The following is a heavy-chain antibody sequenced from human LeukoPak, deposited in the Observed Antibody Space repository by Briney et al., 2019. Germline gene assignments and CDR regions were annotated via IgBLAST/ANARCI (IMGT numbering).Heavy chain of an antibody. D-gene: IGHD5-18*01. CDR3: ARALDTPTNDY. J-gene: IGHJ4*02. CDR2: ISVYNGNT. Sequence: GASAKVSCKASGYTFTSYGINWVRQAPGQGLEWMGWISVYNGNTLYAQRLQGRVTMTTDTSTSTAYMDLRSLRSDDTAVYYCARALDTPTNDYWGQGTLVTVSS. V-gene: IGHV1-18*01. CDR1: GYTFTSYG.